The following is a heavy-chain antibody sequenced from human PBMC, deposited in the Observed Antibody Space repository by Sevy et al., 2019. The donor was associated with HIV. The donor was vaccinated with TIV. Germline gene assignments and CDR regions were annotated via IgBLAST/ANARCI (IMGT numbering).Heavy chain of an antibody. D-gene: IGHD2-15*01. CDR3: VRDGLASATDFDY. J-gene: IGHJ4*02. V-gene: IGHV3-7*01. Sequence: GGSLRLSCEVSGFTFSNYWMTWVRPAPGKGLEWVANIKEDGSDKDYGDSVKGRFSLSRDNAKNSLYLQMDSLRAEDTAVYYSVRDGLASATDFDYWGQGTLVTVSS. CDR1: GFTFSNYW. CDR2: IKEDGSDK.